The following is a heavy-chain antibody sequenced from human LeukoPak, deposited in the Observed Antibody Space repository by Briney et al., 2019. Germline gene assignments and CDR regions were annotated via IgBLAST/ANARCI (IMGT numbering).Heavy chain of an antibody. D-gene: IGHD3-10*01. V-gene: IGHV4-30-4*01. Sequence: ASETLSLTCTVSGGSISSADYYWSWSRQPPGKGLEWIGYIYYSGSTYYNPSLQSRVTISIDTSKNQFSLKLSSVTAADTAVYYCARDQLTMVRGVIYRWFDPWGQGTLVTVSS. CDR3: ARDQLTMVRGVIYRWFDP. CDR1: GGSISSADYY. J-gene: IGHJ5*02. CDR2: IYYSGST.